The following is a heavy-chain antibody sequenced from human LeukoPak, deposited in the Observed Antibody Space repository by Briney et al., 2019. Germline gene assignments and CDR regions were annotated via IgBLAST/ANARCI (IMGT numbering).Heavy chain of an antibody. V-gene: IGHV1-18*01. D-gene: IGHD3-22*01. Sequence: ASVKVSCMASGYTFTSYGLSWVRQAPGQGLEWMGWISAYNGNTNNSQKLQGRVTMTTDTSTSTAYMELRSLRSDDTAVYYCARVFSPSSYYYDSSGYYYFDYWGQGTLVTVSS. J-gene: IGHJ4*02. CDR1: GYTFTSYG. CDR2: ISAYNGNT. CDR3: ARVFSPSSYYYDSSGYYYFDY.